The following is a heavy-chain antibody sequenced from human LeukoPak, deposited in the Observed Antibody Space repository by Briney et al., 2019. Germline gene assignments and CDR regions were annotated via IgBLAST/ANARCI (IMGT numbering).Heavy chain of an antibody. D-gene: IGHD1-7*01. CDR1: GFTFSDAW. CDR2: VKSKTDGGTT. V-gene: IGHV3-15*01. J-gene: IGHJ4*01. CDR3: TTEYNWNYVH. Sequence: PGGSLRLSCVASGFTFSDAWMSWVRQAPGKGLEWVGRVKSKTDGGTTDYSAPIKDRFTVSRDDSKNTLYLQMNSLKTEDTAVYYCTTEYNWNYVHWGQGTLVTVSS.